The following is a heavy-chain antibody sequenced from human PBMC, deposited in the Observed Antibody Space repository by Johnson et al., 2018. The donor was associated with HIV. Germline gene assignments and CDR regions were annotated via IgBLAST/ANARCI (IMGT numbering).Heavy chain of an antibody. Sequence: QVQLVESGGGVVQPGRSLRLSCAASGFTFSNYGMHWVRQAPGKGLEWVAFIRYDGSIKYYLDSVKGRFTISRDNSKNTLYLQMNSLRAEETAVYYCAKGQSSGYPKDAFDIWGQGTMVIVSS. J-gene: IGHJ3*02. V-gene: IGHV3-30*02. CDR2: IRYDGSIK. CDR1: GFTFSNYG. D-gene: IGHD3-22*01. CDR3: AKGQSSGYPKDAFDI.